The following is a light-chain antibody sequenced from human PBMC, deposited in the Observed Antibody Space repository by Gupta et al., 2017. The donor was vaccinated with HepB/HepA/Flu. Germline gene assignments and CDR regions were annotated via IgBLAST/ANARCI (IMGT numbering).Light chain of an antibody. V-gene: IGKV1-39*01. Sequence: DIQMTQSPSALSASVGDRVTITCRASQNIDSYLNWYQQKPGKAPKLLIYAASNLQSGVPSRFSGSVSGAHFILTISGRQAEDSAVYYCQQRDSFLRTFGLGTKVEIK. CDR2: AAS. CDR3: QQRDSFLRT. J-gene: IGKJ1*01. CDR1: QNIDSY.